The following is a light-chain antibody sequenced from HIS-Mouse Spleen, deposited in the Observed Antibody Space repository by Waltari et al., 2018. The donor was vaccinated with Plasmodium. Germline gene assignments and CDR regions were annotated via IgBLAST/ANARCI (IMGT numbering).Light chain of an antibody. CDR2: QDR. CDR3: QAWDSSTAV. V-gene: IGLV3-1*01. Sequence: SYELTQPPSVSVSPGQTASITCSGDKLGDKYACWYQQKPGQSPVLVIYQDRKRPSGIPWRFSGSNSGNTATLTISGTQAMDEADYYCQAWDSSTAVFGGGTKLTVL. J-gene: IGLJ3*02. CDR1: KLGDKY.